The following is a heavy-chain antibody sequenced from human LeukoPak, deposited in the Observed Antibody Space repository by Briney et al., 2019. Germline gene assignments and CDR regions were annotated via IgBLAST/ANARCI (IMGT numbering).Heavy chain of an antibody. CDR2: IYYSGST. D-gene: IGHD4-17*01. V-gene: IGHV4-31*03. J-gene: IGHJ4*02. Sequence: SETLSLTCTVSGGSISSGGYYWSWIRQHPGKGLEWIGYIYYSGSTYYNPSLKSRVTISVNTSKNQFSLKLSSVTAADTAVYYCATNRPDTVTTLPYDYWGQGTLVTVSS. CDR1: GGSISSGGYY. CDR3: ATNRPDTVTTLPYDY.